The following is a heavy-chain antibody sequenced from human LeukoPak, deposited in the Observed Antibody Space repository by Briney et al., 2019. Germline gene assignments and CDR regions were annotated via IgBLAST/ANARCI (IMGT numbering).Heavy chain of an antibody. V-gene: IGHV4-61*01. D-gene: IGHD4-17*01. CDR3: GRPYGDYDDAFDI. CDR2: IYYSGST. CDR1: GGSVSSGSYY. Sequence: SETLSLTCTVSGGSVSSGSYYWSWIRQPPGKGLEWIGYIYYSGSTNYNPSLKSRVTISVDTSKNQFSLKLSSVTAADTAVYYCGRPYGDYDDAFDIWGQGTMVTVSS. J-gene: IGHJ3*02.